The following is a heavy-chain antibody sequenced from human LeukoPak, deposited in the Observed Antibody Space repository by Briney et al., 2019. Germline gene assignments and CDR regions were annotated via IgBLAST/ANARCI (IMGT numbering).Heavy chain of an antibody. D-gene: IGHD2-15*01. CDR3: ARESVGYCSGGSCPYSFDY. Sequence: SETQSLTCTVSGGSISSYYWSWVRQPAEKGLEWIGRIYSSGNTNYNPSLKSRVTMSVDTSRNQFSLEPSSVTAADTAVCYCARESVGYCSGGSCPYSFDYWGQGTLVTVSS. V-gene: IGHV4-4*07. J-gene: IGHJ4*02. CDR2: IYSSGNT. CDR1: GGSISSYY.